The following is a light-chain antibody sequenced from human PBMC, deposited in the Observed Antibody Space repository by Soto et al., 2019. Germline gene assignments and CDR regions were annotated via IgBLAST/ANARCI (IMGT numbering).Light chain of an antibody. CDR2: WAS. Sequence: DIVMTQSPDSLAVSLGERATINCKPSQSVLYSSNNKNYLAWYQQKPGQPPKLLIYWASTRESGVPDRFSGSGSGTDFTLTISSLQAEDVAVYYCQQYYSTHSTFGGGTKVEIK. V-gene: IGKV4-1*01. CDR1: QSVLYSSNNKNY. J-gene: IGKJ4*01. CDR3: QQYYSTHST.